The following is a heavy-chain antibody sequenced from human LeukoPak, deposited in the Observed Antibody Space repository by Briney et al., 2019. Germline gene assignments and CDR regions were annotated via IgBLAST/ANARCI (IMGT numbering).Heavy chain of an antibody. J-gene: IGHJ4*02. CDR2: INSNSGGT. Sequence: GASVKVSCKASGYTFTGYYMHWVRQAPGQGLEWMGWINSNSGGTNYAQKFQGRVTMTRDTSISTAYMELSRLRSDDTAVYYCASSSGWYYFDYWGQGTLVTVSS. V-gene: IGHV1-2*02. CDR3: ASSSGWYYFDY. CDR1: GYTFTGYY. D-gene: IGHD6-19*01.